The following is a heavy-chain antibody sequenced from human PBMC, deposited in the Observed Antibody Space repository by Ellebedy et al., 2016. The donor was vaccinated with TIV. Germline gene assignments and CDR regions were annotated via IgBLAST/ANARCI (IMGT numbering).Heavy chain of an antibody. J-gene: IGHJ5*02. CDR2: IKGDGSET. CDR1: GFTFNTYW. CDR3: AGGTGWLTYH. V-gene: IGHV3-7*04. Sequence: GGSLTLSXAVFGFTFNTYWMNWVRQAPGQGLEWVATIKGDGSETLYVDSVKGRFTISRDNTKNSLSLQMRSLRDEDTAVYYCAGGTGWLTYHWGQGTLVTVSS. D-gene: IGHD5-18*01.